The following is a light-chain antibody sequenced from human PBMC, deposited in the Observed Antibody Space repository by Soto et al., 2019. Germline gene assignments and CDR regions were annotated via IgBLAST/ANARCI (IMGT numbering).Light chain of an antibody. V-gene: IGKV1-5*01. CDR3: QHYNSYSEA. J-gene: IGKJ1*01. CDR1: KNINTW. CDR2: DAS. Sequence: DIKLTQSPSTLSASVGDSVTLTYRASKNINTWVAWYQQKPGKAPKLLIYDASSLESGVPSRVSGSGSGTEFTLTISSLQPDDFATYYCQHYNSYSEAFGQGTKVDIK.